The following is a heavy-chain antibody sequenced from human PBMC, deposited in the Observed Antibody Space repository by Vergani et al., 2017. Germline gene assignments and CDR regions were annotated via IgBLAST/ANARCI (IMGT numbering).Heavy chain of an antibody. Sequence: QVQLQQWGAGLLKPSETLSLTCAVYGGSFSGYYWSWIRQPPGKGLEWIGEINHSGSTNYNPSLKGRVTISVDTSKNQFSLKLSSVTAADPAVYYCARGRGTGSRYYYYYMDVWGKGTTVTVAS. J-gene: IGHJ6*03. D-gene: IGHD1-1*01. CDR3: ARGRGTGSRYYYYYMDV. CDR2: INHSGST. CDR1: GGSFSGYY. V-gene: IGHV4-34*01.